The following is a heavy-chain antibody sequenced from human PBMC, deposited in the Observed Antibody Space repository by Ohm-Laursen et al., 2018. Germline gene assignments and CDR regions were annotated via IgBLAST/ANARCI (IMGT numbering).Heavy chain of an antibody. CDR3: AGGHQLPYY. D-gene: IGHD2-2*01. J-gene: IGHJ4*02. V-gene: IGHV4-31*01. CDR1: GGSITSNGYH. Sequence: TLSLTCTVSGGSITSNGYHWSWIRQPPGKGLEWIGYISYSGSTYYNPSLRSLVTISLDTSKNQFSLSLTSVMAADTAIYFCAGGHQLPYYWGQGSLVTVSS. CDR2: ISYSGST.